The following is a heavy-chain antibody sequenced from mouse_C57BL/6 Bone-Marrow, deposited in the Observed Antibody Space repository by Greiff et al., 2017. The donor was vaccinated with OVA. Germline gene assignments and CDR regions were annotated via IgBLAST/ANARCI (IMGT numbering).Heavy chain of an antibody. CDR3: TRGYSNYYAMDY. D-gene: IGHD2-5*01. CDR2: IDPETGGT. CDR1: GYTFTDYE. J-gene: IGHJ4*01. V-gene: IGHV1-15*01. Sequence: LVESGAELVRPGASVTLSCKASGYTFTDYEMHWVKQTPVHGLEWIGAIDPETGGTAYNQKFKGKAILTADKSSSTAYMELRSLTSEDSAVYYCTRGYSNYYAMDYWGQGTSVTGSS.